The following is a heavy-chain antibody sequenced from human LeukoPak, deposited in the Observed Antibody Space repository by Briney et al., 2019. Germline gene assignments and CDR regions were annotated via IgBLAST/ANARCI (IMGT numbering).Heavy chain of an antibody. CDR2: VGTNEDT. J-gene: IGHJ6*02. CDR3: ARVWRGIASPYHGMDV. V-gene: IGHV3-13*01. Sequence: GGSLRLSCVASGFSFSTYDMYWVRQAAGRGPEWVSAVGTNEDTYYLASVKGRFTVSRENGKNSSYLLMNSLRVEDTAVYYCARVWRGIASPYHGMDVWGQGTAVTVSS. CDR1: GFSFSTYD. D-gene: IGHD6-13*01.